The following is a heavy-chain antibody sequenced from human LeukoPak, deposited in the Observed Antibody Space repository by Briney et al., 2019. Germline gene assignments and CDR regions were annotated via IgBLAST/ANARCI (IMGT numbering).Heavy chain of an antibody. D-gene: IGHD6-13*01. CDR1: GFTFSSYG. CDR2: IWYDGSNK. J-gene: IGHJ3*02. CDR3: AKEGYSSSWYKGDAFDI. V-gene: IGHV3-33*06. Sequence: PGRSLRLSCAASGFTFSSYGMHRVRQAPGKGLEWVAVIWYDGSNKYYADSVKGRFTISRDNSKNTLYLQMNSLRAEDTAVYYCAKEGYSSSWYKGDAFDIWGQGTMVTVSS.